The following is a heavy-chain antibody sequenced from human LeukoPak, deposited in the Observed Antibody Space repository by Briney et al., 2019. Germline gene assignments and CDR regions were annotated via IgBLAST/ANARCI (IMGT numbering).Heavy chain of an antibody. CDR2: IKQDGSEK. D-gene: IGHD3-22*01. CDR1: GFTFSSYW. J-gene: IGHJ4*02. Sequence: GGSLRLSCAVSGFTFSSYWMSWVRQAPGKGLEWVANIKQDGSEKYYVDSVKGRFTISRDNAKNSLFLQMNSLRAEDTAVYYCARVYYDGSGYYSIFDYWGQGTLVTVSS. V-gene: IGHV3-7*01. CDR3: ARVYYDGSGYYSIFDY.